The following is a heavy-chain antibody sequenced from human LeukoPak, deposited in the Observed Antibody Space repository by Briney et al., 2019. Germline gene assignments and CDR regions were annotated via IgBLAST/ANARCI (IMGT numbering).Heavy chain of an antibody. J-gene: IGHJ4*02. CDR2: IYYSGRT. CDR3: ARPQTMGSSSPLGH. V-gene: IGHV4-59*01. D-gene: IGHD2-2*01. Sequence: KPSETLSLTCTVSGGSISSYYWIWIRQPPGKGLEWIGDIYYSGRTNYNPSLKSRVTTSLDTSKNQISLKLSSVTAADTAVYYCARPQTMGSSSPLGHWGQGTLVTVSS. CDR1: GGSISSYY.